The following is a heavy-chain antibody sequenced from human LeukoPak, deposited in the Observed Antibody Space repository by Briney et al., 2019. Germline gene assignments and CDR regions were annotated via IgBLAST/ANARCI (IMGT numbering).Heavy chain of an antibody. CDR3: ARESGYGDYLFDY. Sequence: GGSLRLSCAASGFTVSSNYMSWVRQAPGKGLEWVSVIYSGGSTYYAYSVKGRFTISRDNSKNTLYLQMNSLRAEDTAVYYCARESGYGDYLFDYWGQGTLVTVSS. CDR2: IYSGGST. V-gene: IGHV3-53*01. CDR1: GFTVSSNY. J-gene: IGHJ4*02. D-gene: IGHD4-17*01.